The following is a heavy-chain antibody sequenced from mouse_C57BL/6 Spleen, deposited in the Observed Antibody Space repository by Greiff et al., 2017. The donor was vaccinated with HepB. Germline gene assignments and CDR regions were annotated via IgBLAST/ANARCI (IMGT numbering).Heavy chain of an antibody. D-gene: IGHD2-1*01. Sequence: VQGVESGPELVKPGASVKISCKASGYSFSSYYIHWVKQRPGQGLEWIGWIYPGSGNTKYNEKFKGKATLTADTSSSTAYMQLSSLTSEDSAVYYCASIYYGNYYFDYWGQGTTLTVSS. CDR3: ASIYYGNYYFDY. CDR1: GYSFSSYY. CDR2: IYPGSGNT. V-gene: IGHV1-66*01. J-gene: IGHJ2*01.